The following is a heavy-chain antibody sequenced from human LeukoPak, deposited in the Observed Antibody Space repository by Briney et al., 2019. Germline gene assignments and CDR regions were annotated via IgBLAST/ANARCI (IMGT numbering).Heavy chain of an antibody. Sequence: PGGSLRLSCAGSGFTFSGNWMSWVRRAPGKGLEWVANTKQDGSEKYYVDSVRGRFTISRDNAKNSLYLQMNSLRAEDTAVYYCARGLAIRGFYFDYWGQGTLVTVTS. D-gene: IGHD2-2*02. V-gene: IGHV3-7*04. J-gene: IGHJ4*02. CDR3: ARGLAIRGFYFDY. CDR2: TKQDGSEK. CDR1: GFTFSGNW.